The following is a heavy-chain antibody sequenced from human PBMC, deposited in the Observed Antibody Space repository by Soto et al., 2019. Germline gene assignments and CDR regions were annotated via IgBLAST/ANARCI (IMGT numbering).Heavy chain of an antibody. J-gene: IGHJ3*02. Sequence: WGSLRLSCAASGFTFSDYYMSWIRQAPGKGLEWVSYISSSSSYTNYADSVKGRFTISRDNAKNSLYLQMNSLRAEDTAVYYSARDRIAVASVDAFDIWGQGTMVTVSS. CDR3: ARDRIAVASVDAFDI. CDR2: ISSSSSYT. D-gene: IGHD6-19*01. V-gene: IGHV3-11*06. CDR1: GFTFSDYY.